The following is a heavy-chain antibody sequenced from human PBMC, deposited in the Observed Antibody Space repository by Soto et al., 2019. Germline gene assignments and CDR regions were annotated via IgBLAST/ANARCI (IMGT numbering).Heavy chain of an antibody. J-gene: IGHJ4*02. CDR3: ARGTLYGLGYSSGWPNFDY. CDR2: ISYDGSNK. CDR1: GFTFSSYV. Sequence: QVQLVESGGGVVQPGRSLRLSCAASGFTFSSYVIHLVRQAPGKGLEWVAVISYDGSNKYYADSVKGRFTISRDNSKNTLYLQMNSLRAEDTAVYYCARGTLYGLGYSSGWPNFDYWGQGTLVTVSS. D-gene: IGHD6-19*01. V-gene: IGHV3-30-3*01.